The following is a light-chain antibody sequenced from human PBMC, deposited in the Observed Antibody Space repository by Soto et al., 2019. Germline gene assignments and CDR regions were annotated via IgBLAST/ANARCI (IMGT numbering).Light chain of an antibody. CDR1: QRISAW. V-gene: IGKV1-12*01. CDR2: TAS. CDR3: QQANNFNFPSIT. Sequence: DIQMTQSPSFVSASIGDRVTITCRASQRISAWLAWYQQKPGKAPKLLIYTASTLQSGVASRFSGRGFGTDFTLTISSLQPEDIATYYCQQANNFNFPSITFGGGTKVDIK. J-gene: IGKJ4*01.